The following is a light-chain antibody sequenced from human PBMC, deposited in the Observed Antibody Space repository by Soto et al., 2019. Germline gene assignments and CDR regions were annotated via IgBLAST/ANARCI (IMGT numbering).Light chain of an antibody. CDR1: QSVSNN. CDR3: QQYHNAGST. J-gene: IGKJ1*01. CDR2: GAS. V-gene: IGKV3-15*01. Sequence: IVMTQSPATLSVFTGGRASLSCRASQSVSNNLAWYQKKPGQAPRLLIYGASTRAAGISVRFSGSGSGTEFTLIISSLQSDDSAVYYCQQYHNAGSTFDQGTKVEI.